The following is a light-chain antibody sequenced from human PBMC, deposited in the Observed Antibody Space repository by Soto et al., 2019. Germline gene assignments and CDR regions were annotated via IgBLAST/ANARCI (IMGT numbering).Light chain of an antibody. Sequence: QSVLTQPPSASGTPGQRVTISWSGSSSNIGGNYVYWYQQLPGAAPKLLIYLNDQRPSGVPDRFFGSKSGTSASLAISGLRSEDEAEYYCAAWDDSLSGPVFGGGTKVTVL. CDR3: AAWDDSLSGPV. CDR1: SSNIGGNY. CDR2: LND. V-gene: IGLV1-47*02. J-gene: IGLJ2*01.